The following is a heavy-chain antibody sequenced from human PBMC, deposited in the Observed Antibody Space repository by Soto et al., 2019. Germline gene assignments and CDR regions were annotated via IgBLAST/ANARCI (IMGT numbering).Heavy chain of an antibody. CDR2: INHSGST. J-gene: IGHJ4*02. CDR3: ARGLRNRIDFWSGYFFGFSLDY. D-gene: IGHD3-3*01. V-gene: IGHV4-34*01. CDR1: GGSFSGYY. Sequence: SLTCAVYGGSFSGYYWSWIRQPPGKGLEWIGEINHSGSTNYNPSLKSRVTISVDTSKNQFSLKLSSVTAADTAVYYCARGLRNRIDFWSGYFFGFSLDYWGQGTLVTVSS.